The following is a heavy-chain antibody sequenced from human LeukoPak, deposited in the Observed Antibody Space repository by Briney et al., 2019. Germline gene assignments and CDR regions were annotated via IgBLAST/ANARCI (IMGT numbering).Heavy chain of an antibody. CDR3: ARGGSPNGAFDI. J-gene: IGHJ3*02. CDR1: GGTFSSYA. D-gene: IGHD1-26*01. V-gene: IGHV1-69*13. CDR2: IIPIFGTA. Sequence: GASVKVSCKASGGTFSSYAISWVRQAPGQGLEWMGGIIPIFGTANYAQKFQGRVTITADESTSTAYMELSSLRSEDTAVYYCARGGSPNGAFDIWGQGTMVTVSS.